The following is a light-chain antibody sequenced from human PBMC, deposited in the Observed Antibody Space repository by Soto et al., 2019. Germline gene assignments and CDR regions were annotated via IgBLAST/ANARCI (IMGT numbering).Light chain of an antibody. CDR1: QSVSSY. J-gene: IGKJ1*01. CDR2: DAS. Sequence: EIVLTQSPATLSLSPGERATLSCRASQSVSSYLAWYQQKPGQAPRLLIYDASNRATGIPARFSGNGSGTDFTLTISSLEPEDFAVYYCQQRSNWPPWTFGQGTKMEIK. CDR3: QQRSNWPPWT. V-gene: IGKV3-11*01.